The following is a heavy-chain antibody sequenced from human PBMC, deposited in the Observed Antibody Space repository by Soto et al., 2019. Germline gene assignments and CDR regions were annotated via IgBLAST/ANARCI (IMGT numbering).Heavy chain of an antibody. V-gene: IGHV3-9*01. CDR3: EKDWDYDSSGDFDY. Sequence: EVQLVESGGGLVQPGRSLRLSCAASGFTFDDYAMHWVRQAPGKGLEWVSGISWNSGSIGYADSVKGRFTISRDNAKSSLYLQMNSLRAEDTALYYCEKDWDYDSSGDFDYWGQGTLVTVSS. CDR2: ISWNSGSI. D-gene: IGHD3-22*01. CDR1: GFTFDDYA. J-gene: IGHJ4*02.